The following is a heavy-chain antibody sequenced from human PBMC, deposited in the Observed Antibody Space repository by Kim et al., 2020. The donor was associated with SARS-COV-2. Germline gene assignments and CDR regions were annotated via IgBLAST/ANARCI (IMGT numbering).Heavy chain of an antibody. J-gene: IGHJ3*02. D-gene: IGHD3-3*01. CDR3: ARATFYDFWSGNAFDI. Sequence: SLKSRVTISVDTSKNQFSLKLSSVTAADTAVYYCARATFYDFWSGNAFDIWGQGIMVTVSS. V-gene: IGHV4-31*02.